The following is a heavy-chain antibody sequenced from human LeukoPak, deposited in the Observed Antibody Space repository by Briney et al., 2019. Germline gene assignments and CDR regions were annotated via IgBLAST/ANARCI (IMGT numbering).Heavy chain of an antibody. D-gene: IGHD3-22*01. CDR3: AKDLAYYDSSGDYYPAFDI. Sequence: GRSLRLSCAVSGFTFGDYGMHWVRQAPGKGLEWLAVLSYDGTNKYYADSVKGRFTISRDNSENTLYLQMNSLRAEDTAIYYCAKDLAYYDSSGDYYPAFDIWGQGAMVTASS. CDR2: LSYDGTNK. V-gene: IGHV3-30*18. CDR1: GFTFGDYG. J-gene: IGHJ3*02.